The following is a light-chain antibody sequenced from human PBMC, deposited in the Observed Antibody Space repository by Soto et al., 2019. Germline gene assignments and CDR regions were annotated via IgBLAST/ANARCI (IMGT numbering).Light chain of an antibody. J-gene: IGLJ1*01. CDR1: SSNIGGNT. CDR2: SNS. V-gene: IGLV1-44*01. Sequence: QSVLTQPPSASGTPGQRVTFSCSGSSSNIGGNTVSRCQHLQRTAPTLLIFSNSQRPSGVPDRFSGAKSGTSASLAISGLQSEDEANYYCSTWDDGLSAYVFGTGTKLTVL. CDR3: STWDDGLSAYV.